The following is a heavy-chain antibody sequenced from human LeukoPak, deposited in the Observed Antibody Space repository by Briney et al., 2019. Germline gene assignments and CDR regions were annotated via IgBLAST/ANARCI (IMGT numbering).Heavy chain of an antibody. CDR1: GLTFTNHG. J-gene: IGHJ4*02. D-gene: IGHD4-23*01. Sequence: GGSLRLSCAASGLTFTNHGFHWVRQAPGKRLEWVSMIWYDGSNKLYADSVQGRFTISRDNSKNTVFLQMDNLRAEDTAVYFCARDRGNRYFDSAGQGTLVTVSS. CDR2: IWYDGSNK. CDR3: ARDRGNRYFDS. V-gene: IGHV3-30*02.